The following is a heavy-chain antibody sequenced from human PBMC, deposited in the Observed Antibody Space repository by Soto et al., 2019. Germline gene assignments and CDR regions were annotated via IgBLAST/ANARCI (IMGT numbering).Heavy chain of an antibody. Sequence: QVQLVESGGGVVQPGRSLRLSCAASGFTFSSYGMHWVRQAPGKGLEWVAVISYDGSNKYYADSVKGRFTISRDNSKNTLYLQMNSLRAEDTAVYYCAKDRGPQKKHLDYWGQGTLVTVSS. CDR3: AKDRGPQKKHLDY. J-gene: IGHJ4*02. V-gene: IGHV3-30*18. CDR2: ISYDGSNK. CDR1: GFTFSSYG.